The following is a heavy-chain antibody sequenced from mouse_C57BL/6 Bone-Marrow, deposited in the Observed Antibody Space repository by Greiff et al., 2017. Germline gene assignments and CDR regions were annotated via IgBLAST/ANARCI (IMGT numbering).Heavy chain of an antibody. D-gene: IGHD3-1*01. Sequence: QVQLKQPGAELVRPGTSVKLSCKASGYTFTSYWMHWVKQRPGQGLEWIGVIDPSDSYTNYNQKFKGKATLTVDTSSSTAYVQLSSLTSEDSAVYYCARSGVWGTGTTVTVSS. CDR2: IDPSDSYT. J-gene: IGHJ1*03. CDR1: GYTFTSYW. CDR3: ARSGV. V-gene: IGHV1-59*01.